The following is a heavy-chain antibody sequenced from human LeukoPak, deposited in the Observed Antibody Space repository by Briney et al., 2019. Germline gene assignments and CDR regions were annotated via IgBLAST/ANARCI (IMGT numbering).Heavy chain of an antibody. CDR1: GYTFTSYG. CDR2: ISAYNGNT. V-gene: IGHV1-18*01. J-gene: IGHJ4*02. Sequence: ASVKVSCTASGYTFTSYGISWVRQAPGQGLEWKGWISAYNGNTNYAQKLQGRVTMTTDTSTSTAYMELRSLRSDDTAVYYCARDPGQPYYDFWSGYSYYFAYWGQGTLVTVSS. D-gene: IGHD3-3*01. CDR3: ARDPGQPYYDFWSGYSYYFAY.